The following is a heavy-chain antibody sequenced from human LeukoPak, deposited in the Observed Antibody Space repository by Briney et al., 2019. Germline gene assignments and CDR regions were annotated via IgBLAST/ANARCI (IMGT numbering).Heavy chain of an antibody. CDR1: GYTFTSYY. CDR2: INPSGGST. CDR3: ARSYYDSSGYYQSYAFDI. Sequence: ASVKVSCKASGYTFTSYYMHWVRQAPGQGLEWMGIINPSGGSTSYAQKFQGRVTMTRDMSTSTVYMELSGLRSEDTAVYYCARSYYDSSGYYQSYAFDIWGQGTMVTVSS. V-gene: IGHV1-46*01. J-gene: IGHJ3*02. D-gene: IGHD3-22*01.